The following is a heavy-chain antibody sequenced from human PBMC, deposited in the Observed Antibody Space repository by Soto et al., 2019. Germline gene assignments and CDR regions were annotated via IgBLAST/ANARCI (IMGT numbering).Heavy chain of an antibody. CDR3: ARTVDTAMVTAWFDP. D-gene: IGHD5-18*01. J-gene: IGHJ5*02. V-gene: IGHV4-31*03. CDR1: GGSISSGGYY. Sequence: SETLSLTCTVSGGSISSGGYYWSWIRQHPGKGLEWIGYIYYSGSTYYNPSLKSRVTISVDTSKNQFSLKLSSVTAADTAVYYCARTVDTAMVTAWFDPWSQGTLVTVSS. CDR2: IYYSGST.